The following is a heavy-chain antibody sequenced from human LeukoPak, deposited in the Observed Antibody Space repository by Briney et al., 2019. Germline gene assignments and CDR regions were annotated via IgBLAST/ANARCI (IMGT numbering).Heavy chain of an antibody. CDR1: GGSFSNYY. J-gene: IGHJ4*02. Sequence: SETLSLTCAVYGGSFSNYYWSWIRQPPREGLEGIGEINHGGSTNYNPSLKSRVTISVDASKNQFSLQLTSVTAADTAVYYCAREGGFYDYIWGSYRFRGIDYWGQGTLVTVSS. D-gene: IGHD3-16*02. V-gene: IGHV4-34*01. CDR2: INHGGST. CDR3: AREGGFYDYIWGSYRFRGIDY.